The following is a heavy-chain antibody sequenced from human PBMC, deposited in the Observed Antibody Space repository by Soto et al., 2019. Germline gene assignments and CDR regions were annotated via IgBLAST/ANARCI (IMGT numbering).Heavy chain of an antibody. J-gene: IGHJ6*02. CDR2: IFYSGTT. CDR3: ARDSTNWNEGYSYYYGMDV. D-gene: IGHD1-1*01. V-gene: IGHV4-61*01. Sequence: PSETLSLTCTVSGGSVSSGSYYWSWIRQPPGMGLEWIGYIFYSGTTNYNPSLKSRVTMSLYTSKNQFSLKLSSVTAADTAVYYCARDSTNWNEGYSYYYGMDVWGQGTTVTVSS. CDR1: GGSVSSGSYY.